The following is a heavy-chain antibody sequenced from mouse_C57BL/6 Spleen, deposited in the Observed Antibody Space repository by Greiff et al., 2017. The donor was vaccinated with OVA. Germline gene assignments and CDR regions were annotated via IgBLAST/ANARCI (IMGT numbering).Heavy chain of an antibody. Sequence: EVHLVESGGGLVKPGGSLKLSCAASGFTFSSYAMSWVRQTPEKRLEWVATISDGGSYTYYPDNVKGRFTISRDNAKNNLYLQMSHLKSEDTAMYYCARDLVGTDYWGQGTTLTVSS. CDR1: GFTFSSYA. D-gene: IGHD4-1*01. CDR3: ARDLVGTDY. V-gene: IGHV5-4*01. J-gene: IGHJ2*01. CDR2: ISDGGSYT.